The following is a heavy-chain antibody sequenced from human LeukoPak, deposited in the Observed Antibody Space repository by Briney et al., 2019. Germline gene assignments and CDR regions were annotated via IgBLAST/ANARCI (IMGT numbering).Heavy chain of an antibody. CDR3: ASLGVSGSYFALLDY. J-gene: IGHJ4*02. V-gene: IGHV4-39*01. CDR2: IYYSGST. D-gene: IGHD1-26*01. Sequence: SETLSLTCTVSGGSISSRSYYWGWIRQPPGKGLEWIGSIYYSGSTCYNPSLKSRVTISVDTSKNQFSLKLSSVTAADTAVYYCASLGVSGSYFALLDYWGQGTLVTVSS. CDR1: GGSISSRSYY.